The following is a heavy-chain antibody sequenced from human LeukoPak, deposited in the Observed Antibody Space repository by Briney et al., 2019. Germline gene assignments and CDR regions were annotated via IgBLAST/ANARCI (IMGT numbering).Heavy chain of an antibody. V-gene: IGHV3-11*04. CDR1: GFTFSDYY. D-gene: IGHD3-10*01. CDR2: ISSSGSTI. J-gene: IGHJ5*02. CDR3: VRDPRGVANWFDP. Sequence: GGSLRLSXAASGFTFSDYYMSWIRQAPGKGLEWVSYISSSGSTIYYADSVKGRFTISRDNAKNSLYLQMNSLRAEDTAVYYCVRDPRGVANWFDPWGQGTLVTVSS.